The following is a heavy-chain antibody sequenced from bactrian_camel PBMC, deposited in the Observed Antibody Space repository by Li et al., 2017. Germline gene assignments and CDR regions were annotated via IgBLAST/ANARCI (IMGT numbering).Heavy chain of an antibody. D-gene: IGHD2*01. CDR2: INSSGRTT. V-gene: IGHV3S1*01. J-gene: IGHJ4*01. Sequence: HVQLVESGGGLVQPGGSLRLSSVASGFTVSTYWWYWVRQAPGKGLEWVSGINSSGRTTNYADSVKGRFTISRDNAKNTVYLQVNSLISEDTALYYCATRMSECVYYTSSDGCYSHRGQGTQVTVS. CDR1: GFTVSTYW.